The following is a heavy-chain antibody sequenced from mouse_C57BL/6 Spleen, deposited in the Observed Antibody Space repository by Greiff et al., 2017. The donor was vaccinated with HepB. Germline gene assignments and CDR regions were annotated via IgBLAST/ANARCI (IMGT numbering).Heavy chain of an antibody. D-gene: IGHD2-2*01. CDR2: IYPGDGDN. CDR3: ARSDGVTWFAY. Sequence: VQLQQSGPELVKPGASVKISCKASGYAFSSSWMNWVKQRPGKGLEWIGRIYPGDGDNNYNGKFKGKATLTADKSSSTAYMQLSSLTSEDSAVYFCARSDGVTWFAYWGQGTLVTVSA. CDR1: GYAFSSSW. J-gene: IGHJ3*01. V-gene: IGHV1-82*01.